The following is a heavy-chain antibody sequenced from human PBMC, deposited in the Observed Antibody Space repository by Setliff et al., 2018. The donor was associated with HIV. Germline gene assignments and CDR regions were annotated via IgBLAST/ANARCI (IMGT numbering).Heavy chain of an antibody. J-gene: IGHJ4*02. V-gene: IGHV1-2*02. CDR2: INPNNGDT. Sequence: ASVKVSCKASGSTFTDYYMHWVRQAPGQGLEWMGWINPNNGDTNYAQHFQDRVSMTRDTSISTVYMELNRLLYDDTALYYCVKGAGGYYDFWSQGTLVTVSS. CDR1: GSTFTDYY. CDR3: VKGAGGYYDF. D-gene: IGHD2-15*01.